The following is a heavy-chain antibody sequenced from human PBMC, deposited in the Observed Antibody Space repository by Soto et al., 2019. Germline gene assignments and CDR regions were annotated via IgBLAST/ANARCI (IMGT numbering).Heavy chain of an antibody. CDR2: IHYSGST. D-gene: IGHD1-26*01. CDR3: AREILAEPGYFDP. J-gene: IGHJ4*02. Sequence: SETLSLTCTVSGGSISSGDYYWSWIRQPPGKGLEWIGYIHYSGSTYYNPSLKSRVTISVDTSKNQFSLKLSSVTAADTAVYYCAREILAEPGYFDPWGQGTLVTVSS. CDR1: GGSISSGDYY. V-gene: IGHV4-30-4*01.